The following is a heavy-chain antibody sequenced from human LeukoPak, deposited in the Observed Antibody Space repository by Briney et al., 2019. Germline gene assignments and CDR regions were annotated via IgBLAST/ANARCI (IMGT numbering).Heavy chain of an antibody. CDR1: GGSISSGGYY. J-gene: IGHJ5*02. D-gene: IGHD2-2*02. CDR2: IYHSGST. CDR3: ARERTGYCSSTSCYKGYNWFDP. Sequence: SETLSLTCTVSGGSISSGGYYWSWIRQPPGKGLEWIGYIYHSGSTYYNPSLKSRVTISVDRSKNQFSLKLSSVTAADTAVYYCARERTGYCSSTSCYKGYNWFDPWGQGTLVTVSS. V-gene: IGHV4-30-2*01.